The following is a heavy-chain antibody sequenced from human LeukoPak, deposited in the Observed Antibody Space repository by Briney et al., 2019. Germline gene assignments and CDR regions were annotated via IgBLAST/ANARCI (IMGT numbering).Heavy chain of an antibody. Sequence: GGSLRLSCEVSGLTFSGYWVTWVRQAPGKGLEWVANINQDASEKYYVESVKGRFAISRDNAKNSQYLQMSSLRAEDTAVYYCASYYYGSGTSLGYWGQGTLVTVSS. V-gene: IGHV3-7*01. J-gene: IGHJ4*02. D-gene: IGHD3-10*01. CDR3: ASYYYGSGTSLGY. CDR1: GLTFSGYW. CDR2: INQDASEK.